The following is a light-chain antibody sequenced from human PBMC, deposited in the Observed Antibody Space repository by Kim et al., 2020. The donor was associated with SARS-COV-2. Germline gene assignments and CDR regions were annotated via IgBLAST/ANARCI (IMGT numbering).Light chain of an antibody. Sequence: SVGDSVTITCRASQSVGLWLAWYQQKPGKAPQLLIYKASTLETGGPLRFSGSGSGTDFTLTINGLQADDFATYYCQQYDTYSRGSFGPGTKVDIK. CDR3: QQYDTYSRGS. V-gene: IGKV1-5*03. J-gene: IGKJ3*01. CDR2: KAS. CDR1: QSVGLW.